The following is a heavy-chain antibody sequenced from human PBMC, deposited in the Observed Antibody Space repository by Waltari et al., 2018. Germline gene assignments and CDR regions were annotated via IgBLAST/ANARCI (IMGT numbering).Heavy chain of an antibody. CDR2: IYTSGST. V-gene: IGHV4-61*02. Sequence: QVQLQESGPGLVKPSQTLSLTCTVSGGSISRGSYYWSWIRQPAGKGLEWIGRIYTSGSTNYNPSLKSRVTISVDTSKNQFSLKLISVTAADTAVYYCARDGYNSGYYFDYWGQGTLVTVSS. CDR3: ARDGYNSGYYFDY. J-gene: IGHJ4*02. D-gene: IGHD5-12*01. CDR1: GGSISRGSYY.